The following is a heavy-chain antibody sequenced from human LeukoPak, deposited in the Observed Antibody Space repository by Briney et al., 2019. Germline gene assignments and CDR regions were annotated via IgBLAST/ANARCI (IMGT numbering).Heavy chain of an antibody. Sequence: ASETLSLTCTVSGGSISSYYWTWIRQSPGKGLEWIGYIYYSGSTNYNPSLKSRVTISVDTSKNQFSLKLTSVTAADTALYYCARALGYCSGGSCLIFDYWGQGTLVTVSS. CDR2: IYYSGST. D-gene: IGHD2-15*01. J-gene: IGHJ4*02. CDR3: ARALGYCSGGSCLIFDY. V-gene: IGHV4-59*08. CDR1: GGSISSYY.